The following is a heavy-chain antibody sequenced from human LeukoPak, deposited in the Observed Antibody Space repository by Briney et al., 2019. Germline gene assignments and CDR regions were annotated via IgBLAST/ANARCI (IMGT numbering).Heavy chain of an antibody. CDR2: IWSDGSDK. CDR1: GFTFSHYG. V-gene: IGHV3-33*06. D-gene: IGHD4-11*01. Sequence: GGSLRLSCAASGFTFSHYGMHWVRQTPGAGLEWVAVIWSDGSDKYYAKSVKGRFTISRDNSKNSLFLQMNSLRAEDTAVYYCAKDSQRGFDYSNSLQNWGQGILVTVSS. CDR3: AKDSQRGFDYSNSLQN. J-gene: IGHJ1*01.